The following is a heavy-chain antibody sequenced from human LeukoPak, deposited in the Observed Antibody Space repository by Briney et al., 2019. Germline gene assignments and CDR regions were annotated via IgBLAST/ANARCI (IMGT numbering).Heavy chain of an antibody. J-gene: IGHJ4*02. Sequence: GGSLRLSCAASGFTFSSYAMNWVRQAPGKGLEWVSVIGGSGGSTYYADSVKGRFTISRDNSKNTLYLQMNSLRAEDTAVYYCAKGRSGSYSSLDYWGQGTLVTVSS. CDR1: GFTFSSYA. CDR3: AKGRSGSYSSLDY. V-gene: IGHV3-23*01. CDR2: IGGSGGST. D-gene: IGHD1-26*01.